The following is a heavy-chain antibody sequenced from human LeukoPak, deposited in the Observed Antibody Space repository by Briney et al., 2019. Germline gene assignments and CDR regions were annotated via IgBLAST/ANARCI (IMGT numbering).Heavy chain of an antibody. CDR3: ARGGKIAVVGTRSPQYFHH. Sequence: GGSLRLSCAASGLTFSSYGMHWVRQAPGKGLEWVTFIRYDGSNKYYADSVKGRFTISRDNSKNTLYLQMNSLRAEDTAVYYCARGGKIAVVGTRSPQYFHHWGQGTLVTVSS. D-gene: IGHD6-19*01. CDR1: GLTFSSYG. J-gene: IGHJ1*01. CDR2: IRYDGSNK. V-gene: IGHV3-30*02.